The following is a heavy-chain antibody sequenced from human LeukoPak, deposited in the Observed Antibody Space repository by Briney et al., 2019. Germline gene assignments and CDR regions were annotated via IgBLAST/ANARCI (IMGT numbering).Heavy chain of an antibody. CDR3: ARLTILEWSDYYYYYMDV. Sequence: GASVKVSCKASGYTFTSYGISWVRQATGQGLEWMGWMNPNSGNTGYAQKFQGRVTITRNTSISTAYMELSSLRSEDTAVYYCARLTILEWSDYYYYYMDVWGKGTTVTVSS. CDR1: GYTFTSYG. V-gene: IGHV1-8*03. J-gene: IGHJ6*03. D-gene: IGHD3-3*01. CDR2: MNPNSGNT.